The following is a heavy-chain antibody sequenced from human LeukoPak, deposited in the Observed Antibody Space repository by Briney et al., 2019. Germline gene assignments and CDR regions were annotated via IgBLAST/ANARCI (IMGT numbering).Heavy chain of an antibody. CDR3: ARDLGGGAVYYYHFYMDV. D-gene: IGHD3-16*01. Sequence: GASVKVSCKASGYTFPTYAISWVRQAPGQGLEWMGWISTYNGNTNYAQKFQGRVSMTTDTSTSTAYMELRNLRSDDTAVYYCARDLGGGAVYYYHFYMDVCGKGTTATISS. CDR2: ISTYNGNT. V-gene: IGHV1-18*01. CDR1: GYTFPTYA. J-gene: IGHJ6*03.